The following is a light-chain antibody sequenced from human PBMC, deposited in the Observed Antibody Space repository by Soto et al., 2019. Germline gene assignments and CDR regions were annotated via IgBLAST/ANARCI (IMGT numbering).Light chain of an antibody. Sequence: EIVMTQSPATLSVSPGERVTLSCRASQDIRSSLAWYQQKPGQAPRLLIYGASIRATGVPATFSGSGSGTEFTLSISSLQSEHLGVDYCQQESSWPLTVGGGPKVEIK. CDR1: QDIRSS. V-gene: IGKV3-15*01. CDR2: GAS. J-gene: IGKJ4*01. CDR3: QQESSWPLT.